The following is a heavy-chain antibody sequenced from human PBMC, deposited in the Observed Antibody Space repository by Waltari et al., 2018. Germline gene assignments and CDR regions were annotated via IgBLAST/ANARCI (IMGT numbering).Heavy chain of an antibody. D-gene: IGHD6-13*01. CDR3: ARSRRGIAAAGTDY. CDR1: GGSISSYY. Sequence: QVQLQESGPGLVKPSETLSLTCTVSGGSISSYYWSWIRPPPGKGLEWIGYIYYSGSTNYNPSLKSRVTISVDTSKNQCSLKLSSVTAADTAVYYCARSRRGIAAAGTDYWGQGTLVTVSS. V-gene: IGHV4-59*08. J-gene: IGHJ4*02. CDR2: IYYSGST.